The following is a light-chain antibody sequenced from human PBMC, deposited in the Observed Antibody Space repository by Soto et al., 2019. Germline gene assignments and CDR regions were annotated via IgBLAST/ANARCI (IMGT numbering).Light chain of an antibody. CDR1: QSVLYSSSNKNY. Sequence: DIVMTQSPDSLAVSLGERATINCRSSQSVLYSSSNKNYLAWYQQKPGQPPKQLIYWASTRESGVPDRFSGSGSGTDFTLTISSLQAEDVAVYYCQQYCSSPWTFGQGTKVEIK. CDR3: QQYCSSPWT. CDR2: WAS. J-gene: IGKJ1*01. V-gene: IGKV4-1*01.